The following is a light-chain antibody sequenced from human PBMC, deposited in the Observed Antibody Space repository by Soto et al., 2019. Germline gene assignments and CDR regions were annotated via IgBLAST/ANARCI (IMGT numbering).Light chain of an antibody. J-gene: IGKJ1*01. CDR3: QQYGISPWT. V-gene: IGKV3-20*01. Sequence: IVLTQSPGTLSLSPGERATLSCRASQSVINSYLAWYQHKAGQAPRLLIYGASSRATGIPDKFSGSGSGTDFTLTISILEPEDFAVYYCQQYGISPWTFGQGPKVEIK. CDR1: QSVINSY. CDR2: GAS.